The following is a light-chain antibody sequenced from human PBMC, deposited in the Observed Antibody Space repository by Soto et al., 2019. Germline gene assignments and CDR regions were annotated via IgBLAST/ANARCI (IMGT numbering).Light chain of an antibody. J-gene: IGKJ1*01. Sequence: TQSPSCLSTSVGDTITITSQASQTISRWLDWYQQKPGKAPKLLIYDASSLESGVPPRFSGSGSGTEFTFTISSLQPDDVATYYCQQYNSYFPTFGHGTKVDIK. CDR2: DAS. CDR1: QTISRW. CDR3: QQYNSYFPT. V-gene: IGKV1-5*01.